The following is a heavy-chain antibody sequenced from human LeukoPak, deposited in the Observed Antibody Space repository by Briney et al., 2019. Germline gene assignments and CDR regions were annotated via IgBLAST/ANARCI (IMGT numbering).Heavy chain of an antibody. V-gene: IGHV3-30-3*01. CDR2: ISYQGSNK. Sequence: GGSLRLSCAASGFTFNIYTMHWVRQAPGRGLEWVALISYQGSNKYYTYSVKGRFTISRDNSKNTLFLQMNSLTAEDTAVYYCARDRGIAMSGTDYWGQGTLVTVSS. D-gene: IGHD6-19*01. CDR3: ARDRGIAMSGTDY. CDR1: GFTFNIYT. J-gene: IGHJ4*02.